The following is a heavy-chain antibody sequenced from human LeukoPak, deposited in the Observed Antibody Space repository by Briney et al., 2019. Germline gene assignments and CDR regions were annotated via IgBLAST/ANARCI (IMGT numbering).Heavy chain of an antibody. CDR3: AKGAYDYIEIAYFDY. D-gene: IGHD5-12*01. V-gene: IGHV3-23*01. CDR2: LIGSSGAT. J-gene: IGHJ4*02. CDR1: GFTFSNYD. Sequence: GGSLRLSCAASGFTFSNYDMNWVRQAPGKGLEWVAVLIGSSGATDYADSVKGRFTISRDNSKNTLFLQMNSLRAEDTAIYYCAKGAYDYIEIAYFDYWGQGALVTVSS.